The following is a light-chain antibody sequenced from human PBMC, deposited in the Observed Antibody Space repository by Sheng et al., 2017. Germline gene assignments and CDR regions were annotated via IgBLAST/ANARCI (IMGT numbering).Light chain of an antibody. Sequence: EIVLTQFPGTLSLSPGDRATLSCRASQRIDSTYIAWYQQKPGQTPSLLIYGASSRATGVPDRFSGSVSGTDFTLVISSLEPEDFAIYYCQHYGHSPTVTFGQGTRLEIK. CDR1: QRIDSTY. CDR3: QHYGHSPTVT. V-gene: IGKV3-20*01. J-gene: IGKJ5*01. CDR2: GAS.